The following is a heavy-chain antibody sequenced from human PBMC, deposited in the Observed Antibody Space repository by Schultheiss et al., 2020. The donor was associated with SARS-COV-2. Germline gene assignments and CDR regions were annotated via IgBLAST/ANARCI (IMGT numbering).Heavy chain of an antibody. CDR3: ARGNRYYDILTGYVPVSKYFQH. CDR1: GGSFSGYY. Sequence: SETLSLTCAVYGGSFSGYYWSWIRQPPGKGLEWIGEINHSGSTNYNPSLKSRVTMSVDTSKNQFSLKLSSVTAADTAVYYCARGNRYYDILTGYVPVSKYFQHWGQGTLVTVSS. CDR2: INHSGST. D-gene: IGHD3-9*01. V-gene: IGHV4-34*01. J-gene: IGHJ1*01.